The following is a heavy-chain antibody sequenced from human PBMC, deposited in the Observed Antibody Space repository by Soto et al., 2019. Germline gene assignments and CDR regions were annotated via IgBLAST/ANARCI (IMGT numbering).Heavy chain of an antibody. J-gene: IGHJ6*02. V-gene: IGHV3-30*18. CDR1: GFTFSIYG. Sequence: SLRLSCVASGFTFSIYGMHWVRQAPGKGLEWVAVISYDGTDKYYADSVKGRFTISRDNSKNTLFLQMTSLRVEETAVYYCAKGLAQRRYYYGMDVWGQGTTVTVSS. CDR2: ISYDGTDK. CDR3: AKGLAQRRYYYGMDV.